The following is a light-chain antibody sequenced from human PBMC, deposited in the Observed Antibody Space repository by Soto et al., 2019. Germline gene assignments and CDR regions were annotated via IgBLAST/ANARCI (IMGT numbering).Light chain of an antibody. V-gene: IGLV2-14*01. Sequence: QSALTQPASVSGSPGQSITISCTGSSSDIGGYNYVSLYQQYPGKAPKLMIYEVSDRPSCISNRFSASKTGKTASLTISWLQAEFERDYYCSSYAHCDTRVFGGGTKLTLL. J-gene: IGLJ3*02. CDR1: SSDIGGYNY. CDR3: SSYAHCDTRV. CDR2: EVS.